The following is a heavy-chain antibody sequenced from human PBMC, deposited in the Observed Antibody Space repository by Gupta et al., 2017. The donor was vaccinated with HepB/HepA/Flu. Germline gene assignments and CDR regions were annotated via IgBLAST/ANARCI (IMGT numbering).Heavy chain of an antibody. CDR1: GFTFSSYG. CDR2: IWYDGSNK. D-gene: IGHD3-22*01. CDR3: ARDFDSSGYYFSSAFDI. Sequence: QVQLVESGGGVVQPGRSLRLSCAASGFTFSSYGMHWVRQAPGKGLEWVAVIWYDGSNKYYADSVKGRFTISRDNSKNTLYLQMNSLRAEDTAVYYCARDFDSSGYYFSSAFDIWGQGTMVTVSS. J-gene: IGHJ3*02. V-gene: IGHV3-33*01.